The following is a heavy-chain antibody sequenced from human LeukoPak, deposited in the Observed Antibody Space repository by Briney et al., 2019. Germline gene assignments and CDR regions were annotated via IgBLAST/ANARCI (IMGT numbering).Heavy chain of an antibody. CDR3: ARDFVYGSGSYPFDY. D-gene: IGHD3-10*01. CDR2: ISSSSSYM. CDR1: GFTFSSYS. Sequence: GGSLRLSCAASGFTFSSYSMNWVRQAPGKGLEWVSSISSSSSYMYYADSVKGRFTISRDNAKNSLCLQMNSLRAEDTAVYYCARDFVYGSGSYPFDYWGQGTLVTVSS. V-gene: IGHV3-21*01. J-gene: IGHJ4*02.